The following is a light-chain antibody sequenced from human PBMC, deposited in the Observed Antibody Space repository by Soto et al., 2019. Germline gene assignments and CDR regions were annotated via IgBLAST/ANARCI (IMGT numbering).Light chain of an antibody. Sequence: EIVMTQSPATLSVSPGERATLSCRASQSVNSNLAWYQQRPGQAPRLLIYGASTRAAGIAARFSGSGSGTEFTLTISSLQSEDFAAYYCQQYNNWPPVYTFGQGTKLEI. CDR3: QQYNNWPPVYT. J-gene: IGKJ2*01. CDR1: QSVNSN. CDR2: GAS. V-gene: IGKV3-15*01.